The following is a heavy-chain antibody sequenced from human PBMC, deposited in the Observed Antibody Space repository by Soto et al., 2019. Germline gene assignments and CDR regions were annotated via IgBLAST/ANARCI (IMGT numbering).Heavy chain of an antibody. D-gene: IGHD2-15*01. CDR3: AKDLRDIVVVAAAPSAH. J-gene: IGHJ4*02. CDR1: GFTFSSCA. Sequence: GVSLRLSCAASGFTFSSCAMDWVRQAPGKGLEWVSGISGSGGSTYYADSVKGRFTISRDNSKNTLYLQMNNLRAEDTAVYYCAKDLRDIVVVAAAPSAHWGQGTLVTVSS. V-gene: IGHV3-23*01. CDR2: ISGSGGST.